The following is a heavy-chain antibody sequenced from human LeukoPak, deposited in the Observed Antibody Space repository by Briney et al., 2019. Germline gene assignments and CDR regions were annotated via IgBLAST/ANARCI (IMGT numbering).Heavy chain of an antibody. Sequence: PGRSLSLSCAPSGFTFRSFAMQWVRQAPGKGLEWVAVISYDAGSNQYYSDSVKGRFTISKDNSKNTMYLQMNSLRVEDTAVYYCVKERPEDYYGSGSYFDFWGQGTRVTVSS. V-gene: IGHV3-30-3*01. CDR3: VKERPEDYYGSGSYFDF. D-gene: IGHD3-10*01. CDR2: ISYDAGSNQ. CDR1: GFTFRSFA. J-gene: IGHJ4*02.